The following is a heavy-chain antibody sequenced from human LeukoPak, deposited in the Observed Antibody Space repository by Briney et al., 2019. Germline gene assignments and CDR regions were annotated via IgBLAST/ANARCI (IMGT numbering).Heavy chain of an antibody. CDR3: SRGRYGDYSRSGYYYGMDV. D-gene: IGHD4-17*01. CDR1: GFTFSSYA. Sequence: PGGSLRLSCVASGFTFSSYAMHWVRQAPGKGLEWVAVIAFNASNALYADSVKGRFTISRDISKSTLYLEMNSLKAEDSAIYYCSRGRYGDYSRSGYYYGMDVWGQGTTVTVSS. V-gene: IGHV3-30-3*01. J-gene: IGHJ6*02. CDR2: IAFNASNA.